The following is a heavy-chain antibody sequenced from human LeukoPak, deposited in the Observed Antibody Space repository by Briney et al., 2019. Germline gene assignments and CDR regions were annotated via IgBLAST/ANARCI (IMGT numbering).Heavy chain of an antibody. D-gene: IGHD3-10*01. J-gene: IGHJ4*02. Sequence: SETLSLTCTVSGGSISSGGYYWSWIRQHPGKGLEWLGYIYYSGSTYYNPSLKSRVTISVDTSKDQFSLKLSSVTAADTAVYYCARSITRVRGVTVLDYWGQRTLVTVSS. V-gene: IGHV4-31*03. CDR1: GGSISSGGYY. CDR3: ARSITRVRGVTVLDY. CDR2: IYYSGST.